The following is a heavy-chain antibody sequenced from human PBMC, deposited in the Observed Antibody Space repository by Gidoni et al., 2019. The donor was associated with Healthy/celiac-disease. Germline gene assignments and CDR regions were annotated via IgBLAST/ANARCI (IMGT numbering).Heavy chain of an antibody. Sequence: EVQLVESGGGLVQPGRSLRLSCAASGFTLDVYAMHWVRQAPGKGPECVSGISWNSGSIGYADSVKGRFTISRDNAKNSLYLQMNSLRAEDTALYYCAKDSEPTGTTSNFDYWGQGTLVTVSS. CDR1: GFTLDVYA. D-gene: IGHD1-7*01. CDR3: AKDSEPTGTTSNFDY. CDR2: ISWNSGSI. J-gene: IGHJ4*02. V-gene: IGHV3-9*01.